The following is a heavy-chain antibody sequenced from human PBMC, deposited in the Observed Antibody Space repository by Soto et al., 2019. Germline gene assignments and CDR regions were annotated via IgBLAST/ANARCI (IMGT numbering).Heavy chain of an antibody. CDR1: GFTFSSYG. CDR2: IWYDGSNK. Sequence: GESLKISCAASGFTFSSYGMHWVRQAPGKGLEWVAVIWYDGSNKYYADSVKGRFTISRDNSKNTLYLQMNSLRAEDTAVYYCARFEGDYYGMDVWGQGTTVTVSS. J-gene: IGHJ6*02. CDR3: ARFEGDYYGMDV. V-gene: IGHV3-33*01.